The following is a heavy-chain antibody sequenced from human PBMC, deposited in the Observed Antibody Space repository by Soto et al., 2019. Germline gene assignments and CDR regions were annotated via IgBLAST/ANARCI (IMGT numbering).Heavy chain of an antibody. CDR3: ARDKITGLFDY. V-gene: IGHV4-34*01. CDR2: INHSGST. CDR1: GGSFSGYY. D-gene: IGHD2-8*02. Sequence: QVQLQQWGAGLLKPSETLSLTCAVYGGSFSGYYWTWIRQPPGTGLEWIGEINHSGSTNYNPSLKSRVTISVNTSQNKFSLKLTTVTAADTAVYYCARDKITGLFDYWGQRTLVTVSS. J-gene: IGHJ4*02.